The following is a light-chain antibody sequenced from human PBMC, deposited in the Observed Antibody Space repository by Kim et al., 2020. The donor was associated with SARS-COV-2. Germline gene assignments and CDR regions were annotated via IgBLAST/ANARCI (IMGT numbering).Light chain of an antibody. Sequence: DIQMTQSPSYLSASVGDRVTIACRTSQSITTYLNWYQQKPGEAPILLIYGASTLRSGVPSRFSGSGSGTEFTLSISSLQPGDSATYYFQQSYRTRLTFGGGTKVDIK. J-gene: IGKJ4*01. CDR3: QQSYRTRLT. CDR2: GAS. V-gene: IGKV1-39*01. CDR1: QSITTY.